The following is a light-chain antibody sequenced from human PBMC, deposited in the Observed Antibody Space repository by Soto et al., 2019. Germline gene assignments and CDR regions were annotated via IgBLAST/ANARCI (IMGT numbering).Light chain of an antibody. CDR1: SYNF. Sequence: QSALTQPRSVSGSLGHSVTISCSGTSYNFVSWYQHPPGKAPRLIIYDVTKRPSGVPDRFSASKSGSVASLTISGLQADDEADYYCSSLLPSESLLFGGGTKLTVL. CDR3: SSLLPSESLL. V-gene: IGLV2-11*01. CDR2: DVT. J-gene: IGLJ2*01.